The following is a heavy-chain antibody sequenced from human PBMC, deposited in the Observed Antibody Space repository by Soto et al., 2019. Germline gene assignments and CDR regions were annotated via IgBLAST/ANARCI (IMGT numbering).Heavy chain of an antibody. CDR1: GGCISGYY. CDR3: ARDRYDSSGYSFFDY. D-gene: IGHD3-22*01. CDR2: IYYSGSS. J-gene: IGHJ4*02. Sequence: NPAETMSLSCTVSGGCISGYYWSWIRQPPGKGLEWIGYIYYSGSSNYNPSLKSRVTIPLDTSKNQFSLRLRSVTAADTAVYYCARDRYDSSGYSFFDYSGQGTPITVSS. V-gene: IGHV4-59*01.